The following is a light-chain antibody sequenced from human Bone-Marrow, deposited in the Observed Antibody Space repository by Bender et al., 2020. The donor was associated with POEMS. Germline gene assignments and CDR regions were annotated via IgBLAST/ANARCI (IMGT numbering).Light chain of an antibody. CDR2: ASS. Sequence: QSALTQPASVSGSPGQSITISCTGSSNDVGGYNLVSWFQHHPGKAPKLMIYASSKRPSGVSNRFSGSKSGNAASLTISGLQAEDEADYYCCSYAGNSAFFFGGGTKLTVL. CDR1: SNDVGGYNL. CDR3: CSYAGNSAFF. V-gene: IGLV2-23*03. J-gene: IGLJ2*01.